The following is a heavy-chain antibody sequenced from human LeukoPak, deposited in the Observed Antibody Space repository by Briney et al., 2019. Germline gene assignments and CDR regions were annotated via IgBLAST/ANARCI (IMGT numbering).Heavy chain of an antibody. D-gene: IGHD3-22*01. CDR1: GFTFSSHA. CDR2: ISYDGSNK. V-gene: IGHV3-30-3*01. CDR3: ARDHYDSSGYYYPFDY. Sequence: PGGSLRLSCAASGFTFSSHAMHWVRQAPGKGLEWVAVISYDGSNKYYADSVKGRFTISRDNSKNTLYLQMNSLRAEDTAVYYCARDHYDSSGYYYPFDYWGQGTLVTVSS. J-gene: IGHJ4*02.